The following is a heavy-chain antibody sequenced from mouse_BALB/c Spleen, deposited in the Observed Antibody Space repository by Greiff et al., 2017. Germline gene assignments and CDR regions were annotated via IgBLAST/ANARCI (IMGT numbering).Heavy chain of an antibody. J-gene: IGHJ2*01. D-gene: IGHD2-4*01. CDR1: GYTFTSYW. CDR2: IYPGNSDT. V-gene: IGHV1-5*01. Sequence: EVKLQESATVLARPGASVKMSCKASGYTFTSYWMHWVKQRPGQGLEWIGAIYPGNSDTSYNQKFKGKAKLTAVTSTSTAYMELSSLTNEDSAVYYCTIYYDYDFDYGGQGTTLTVSS. CDR3: TIYYDYDFDY.